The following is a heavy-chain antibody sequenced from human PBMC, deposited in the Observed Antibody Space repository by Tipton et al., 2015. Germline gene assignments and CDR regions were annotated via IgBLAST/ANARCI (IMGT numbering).Heavy chain of an antibody. J-gene: IGHJ4*02. V-gene: IGHV3-9*01. CDR1: GFNFDDYA. CDR3: AREGSSWYFGVY. CDR2: ITWNSDDI. Sequence: AVSGFNFDDYAMHWVRQAPGKALEWVSGITWNSDDIGYADSVEGRFTISRDNAQNSLFLQMNSLTAEDTAFYYCAREGSSWYFGVYWGQGTLVSVSS. D-gene: IGHD6-13*01.